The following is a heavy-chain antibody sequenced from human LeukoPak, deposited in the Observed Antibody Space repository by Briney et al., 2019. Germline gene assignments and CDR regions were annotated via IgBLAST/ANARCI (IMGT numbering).Heavy chain of an antibody. CDR2: IYYSGST. J-gene: IGHJ4*02. D-gene: IGHD3-16*01. CDR3: ARCRIMITFGGVMCEYFDY. CDR1: GGSISSGGYS. Sequence: PSQTLSLTCAVSGGSISSGGYSWSWIRQPPGKGLEWIGYIYYSGSTYYNPSLKSRVTISVDTSKNQFSLKLSSVTAADTAVYYCARCRIMITFGGVMCEYFDYWGQGTLVTVSS. V-gene: IGHV4-30-4*07.